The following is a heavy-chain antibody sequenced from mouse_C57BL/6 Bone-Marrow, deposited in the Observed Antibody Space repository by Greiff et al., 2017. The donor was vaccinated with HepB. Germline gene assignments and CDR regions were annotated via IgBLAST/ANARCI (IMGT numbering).Heavy chain of an antibody. D-gene: IGHD3-1*01. CDR2: ISYSGST. Sequence: EVMLVESGPGLAKPSQTLSLTCSVTGYSITSDYWNWIRKFPGNKLEYMGYISYSGSTYYNPSLKSRISITRDTSKNQYYLQLNSVTTEDTATDYCATSSGGPYWYFDVWGTGTTVTVSS. V-gene: IGHV3-8*01. J-gene: IGHJ1*03. CDR3: ATSSGGPYWYFDV. CDR1: GYSITSDY.